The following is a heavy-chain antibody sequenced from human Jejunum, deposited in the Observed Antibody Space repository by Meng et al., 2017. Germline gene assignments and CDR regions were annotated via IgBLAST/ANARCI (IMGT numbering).Heavy chain of an antibody. J-gene: IGHJ4*02. CDR2: IYHSGST. CDR3: ARGGYYSFDY. D-gene: IGHD5-18*01. Sequence: QQHLQAPGPGPVQPSDRLSPTCAASGGSIGIVYWWTWVRQSPGKGLEWIGEIYHSGSTNYNPSLKSRVTISVDKSKNQFSLKLTSVTAADTAVYYCARGGYYSFDYWGQGTLVTVSS. V-gene: IGHV4-4*02. CDR1: GGSIGIVYW.